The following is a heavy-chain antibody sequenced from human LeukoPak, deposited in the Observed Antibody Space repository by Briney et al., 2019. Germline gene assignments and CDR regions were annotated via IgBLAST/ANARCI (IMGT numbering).Heavy chain of an antibody. J-gene: IGHJ4*02. CDR2: IYIDGTT. D-gene: IGHD6-13*01. V-gene: IGHV3-53*01. Sequence: GGSLRLSSAASGFIVSHNYMTWVRQAPGKGLEWISVIYIDGTTYYADSVKGRFTISRDQANNTLYLQMNTLRDEDTAVYYCARGPRYSFYWGQGTLVSVSS. CDR3: ARGPRYSFY. CDR1: GFIVSHNY.